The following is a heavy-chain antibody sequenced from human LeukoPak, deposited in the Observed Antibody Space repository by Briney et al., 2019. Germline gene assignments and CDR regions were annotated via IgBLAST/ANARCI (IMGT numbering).Heavy chain of an antibody. Sequence: ASVKVSCKASGYTVTGYYIHWVRQAPGQGLDWMGWINPNSGYTHSAQNFQGRLTMTMDTSTDTAYMELSSLRSDDTAVYYCARGSYYSDSSGYFDYWGQGTLVTVSS. J-gene: IGHJ4*02. V-gene: IGHV1-2*02. CDR3: ARGSYYSDSSGYFDY. CDR1: GYTVTGYY. CDR2: INPNSGYT. D-gene: IGHD3-22*01.